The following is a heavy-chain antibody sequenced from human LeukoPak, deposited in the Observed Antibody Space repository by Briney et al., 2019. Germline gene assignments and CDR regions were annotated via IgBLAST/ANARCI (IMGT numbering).Heavy chain of an antibody. Sequence: GGSLRLSCAASGFTFSSYWMSWVRQAPGKGLEWVANIKQDGSEKYYVDSVKGRFTISGDNAKNSLYLQMNSLRAEDTAVYYCARDRDVYYYDSSGYAFDIWGQGTMVTVSS. V-gene: IGHV3-7*01. CDR2: IKQDGSEK. D-gene: IGHD3-22*01. CDR3: ARDRDVYYYDSSGYAFDI. CDR1: GFTFSSYW. J-gene: IGHJ3*02.